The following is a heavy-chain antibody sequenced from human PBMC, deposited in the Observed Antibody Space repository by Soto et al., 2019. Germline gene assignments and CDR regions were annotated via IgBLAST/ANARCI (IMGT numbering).Heavy chain of an antibody. CDR2: IIPIYGTA. CDR1: GGTFSSYA. J-gene: IGHJ4*02. Sequence: QVQLVQSGAEVKKPGSSVKVSCKASGGTFSSYAISWVRQAPGQGLEWMGGIIPIYGTANYAQKFQGRVPITADDSTSTAYMELSSLRSEDTAVYYCARLTFGRVTGQQPDDYWGQGTLVTVSS. D-gene: IGHD3-16*01. CDR3: ARLTFGRVTGQQPDDY. V-gene: IGHV1-69*01.